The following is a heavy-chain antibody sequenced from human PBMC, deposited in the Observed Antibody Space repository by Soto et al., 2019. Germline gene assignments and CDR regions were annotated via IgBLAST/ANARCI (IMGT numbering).Heavy chain of an antibody. CDR3: LSTTVTTSRLYGMDV. J-gene: IGHJ6*02. CDR2: IYYSGST. D-gene: IGHD4-17*01. V-gene: IGHV4-31*03. Sequence: PSETLSLTCTVSGGSISSGGYYWSWIRQHPGKGLEWIGYIYYSGSTYYNPSLKSRVTISVDTSKNQFSLKLSSVTAADTAVYYCLSTTVTTSRLYGMDVWGQGTTVTVSS. CDR1: GGSISSGGYY.